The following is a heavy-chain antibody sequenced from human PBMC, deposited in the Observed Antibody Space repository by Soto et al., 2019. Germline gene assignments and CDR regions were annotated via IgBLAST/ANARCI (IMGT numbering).Heavy chain of an antibody. CDR1: GYTFISYY. CDR2: INPTDAYT. Sequence: QVQLVQSGAEVKKPGASVKVSCRTSGYTFISYYINWVRQAPGQGLEWMGLINPTDAYTDYAQKFQGRITLTRDTSTSIVYMEQSSLRSEDTAIYYCARDHVDTPMTNFDYWGQGTLVTVSS. J-gene: IGHJ4*02. CDR3: ARDHVDTPMTNFDY. D-gene: IGHD5-18*01. V-gene: IGHV1-46*01.